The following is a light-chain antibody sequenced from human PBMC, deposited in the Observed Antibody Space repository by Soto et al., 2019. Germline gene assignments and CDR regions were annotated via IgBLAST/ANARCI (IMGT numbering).Light chain of an antibody. CDR3: QKYYSYAWT. V-gene: IGKV1-8*01. Sequence: AIRMTQSPSSFSASTGDRVTITCRASQGISSYLAWYQQKPGKAPKLLIYAASTLQSGVPSRFSGSGSGTDFTLTISCLQSEDFATYYCQKYYSYAWTFGPGIKVAIK. J-gene: IGKJ1*01. CDR2: AAS. CDR1: QGISSY.